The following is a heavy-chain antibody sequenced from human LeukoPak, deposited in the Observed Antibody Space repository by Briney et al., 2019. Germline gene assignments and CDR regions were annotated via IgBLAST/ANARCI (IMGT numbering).Heavy chain of an antibody. D-gene: IGHD2-2*01. CDR2: IYYSGST. CDR1: GGSISSGGYY. CDR3: ARDPRSCSSTSCHPIWYFDL. J-gene: IGHJ2*01. Sequence: SETLSLTCTVSGGSISSGGYYWSWIRQHPGKGLEWIGYIYYSGSTYYNPSLKSRVTISVDTSKNQFSLKLSSVTAADTAVYYCARDPRSCSSTSCHPIWYFDLWGRGTLVTVSS. V-gene: IGHV4-31*03.